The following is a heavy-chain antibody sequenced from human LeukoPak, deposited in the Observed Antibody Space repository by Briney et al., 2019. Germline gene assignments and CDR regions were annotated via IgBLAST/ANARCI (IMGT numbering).Heavy chain of an antibody. CDR2: INESGTT. CDR3: ARYVPVKIGTARASSDY. V-gene: IGHV4-34*01. D-gene: IGHD1-1*01. Sequence: PSETLSLTCAVYGGSFSDYDWSWSRQAPGKGLQWIGEINESGTTNCDPSLKSRVTMSVDTSKSQFSLSLRSVTAADTGVYCCARYVPVKIGTARASSDYWGQGILVTVSS. CDR1: GGSFSDYD. J-gene: IGHJ4*02.